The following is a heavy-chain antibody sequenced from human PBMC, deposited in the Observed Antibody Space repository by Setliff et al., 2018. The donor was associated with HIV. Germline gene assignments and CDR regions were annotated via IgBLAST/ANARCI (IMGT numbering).Heavy chain of an antibody. CDR3: AKNKGYSSSWYGY. J-gene: IGHJ4*02. D-gene: IGHD6-13*01. Sequence: PGGSLRLSCAASGFSFSTYNMNWFRQAPGKGLEWVSHISSSDSSIYYADSVKGRFTISRDNSKNPLYLQMNSLRAEDTAVYYCAKNKGYSSSWYGYWGQGTLVTVSS. CDR1: GFSFSTYN. V-gene: IGHV3-48*01. CDR2: ISSSDSSI.